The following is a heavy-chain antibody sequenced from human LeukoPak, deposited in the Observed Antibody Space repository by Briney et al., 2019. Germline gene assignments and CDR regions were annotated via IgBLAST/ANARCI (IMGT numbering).Heavy chain of an antibody. CDR3: AREGRELRHNWFDP. J-gene: IGHJ5*02. Sequence: PGGSLRLSCAASGFTFSSYAMHWVRQAPGKGLEWVAVISYDGSNKYYADSVKGRFTISRDNSKNTLYLRMNSLRAEDTAVYYCAREGRELRHNWFDPWGQGTLVTVSS. D-gene: IGHD1-26*01. V-gene: IGHV3-30-3*01. CDR2: ISYDGSNK. CDR1: GFTFSSYA.